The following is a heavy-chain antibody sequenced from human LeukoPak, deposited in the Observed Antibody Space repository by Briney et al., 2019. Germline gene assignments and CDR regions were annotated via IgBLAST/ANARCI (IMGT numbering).Heavy chain of an antibody. CDR2: INQDGNEK. CDR3: VRDVGYYGGNHDY. V-gene: IGHV3-7*01. CDR1: GFNFSDYF. J-gene: IGHJ4*02. Sequence: PGGSLRLSCAASGFNFSDYFLSWVRQAPGKGLEWVANINQDGNEKNYVDSLEGRFTISRDNAKRSLYLQRNSLRVDDTAMYYCVRDVGYYGGNHDYWGQGTLVIVSS. D-gene: IGHD4-23*01.